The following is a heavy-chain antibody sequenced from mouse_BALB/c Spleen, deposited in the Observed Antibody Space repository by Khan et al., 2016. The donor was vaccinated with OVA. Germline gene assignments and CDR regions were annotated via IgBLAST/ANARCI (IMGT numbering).Heavy chain of an antibody. CDR1: GFTFSDYY. CDR3: ARGGYGSFAF. J-gene: IGHJ3*01. V-gene: IGHV5-4*02. D-gene: IGHD2-14*01. Sequence: EVELVESGGGLVKPGGSLKLSCAASGFTFSDYYMYWVRQTPEKRLEWVATISDGGNYTSYPDSVKGRFTISRDNAKNHLYLQMSRLKSEDTAMYYWARGGYGSFAFWGQGTLVTVSA. CDR2: ISDGGNYT.